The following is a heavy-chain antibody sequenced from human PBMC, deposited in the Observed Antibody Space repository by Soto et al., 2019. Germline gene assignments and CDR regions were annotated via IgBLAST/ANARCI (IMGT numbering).Heavy chain of an antibody. Sequence: GASVKVSCKASGYTFTSYDINWVRQATGQGLEWMGLMNPNSGNTGNAQKFQGRVTMTRNTSISTAYMELSSLRSEDTAVYYCARGVSGTMVRGVISYWGQGTLVTVSS. CDR1: GYTFTSYD. V-gene: IGHV1-8*01. J-gene: IGHJ4*02. CDR3: ARGVSGTMVRGVISY. CDR2: MNPNSGNT. D-gene: IGHD3-10*01.